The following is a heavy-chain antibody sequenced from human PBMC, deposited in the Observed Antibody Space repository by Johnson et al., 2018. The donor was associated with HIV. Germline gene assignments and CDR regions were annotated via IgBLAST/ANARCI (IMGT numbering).Heavy chain of an antibody. CDR1: GFTFSSYW. Sequence: QVQLVESGGGLVQPGGSLRLSCAASGFTFSSYWMSWVRQAPGKGLEWVAVISYDGSNKYYADFVKGRFTISRDNSKNTLYLQVHSLRAGDTALYYCARGSYDGDSFDIWGQGTVVTVSS. CDR3: ARGSYDGDSFDI. V-gene: IGHV3-30*14. J-gene: IGHJ3*02. CDR2: ISYDGSNK. D-gene: IGHD1-26*01.